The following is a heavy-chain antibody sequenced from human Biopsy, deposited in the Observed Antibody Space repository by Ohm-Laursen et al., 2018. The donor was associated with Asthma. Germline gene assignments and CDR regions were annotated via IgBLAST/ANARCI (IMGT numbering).Heavy chain of an antibody. D-gene: IGHD2-21*02. CDR1: GDSFTYPGYY. Sequence: GTLSLTCSVSGDSFTYPGYYWTWIRQPPGKGLEWIGHIYYSGSTNYQPSLKSRVTISVDTSKNQFSLKLRSVTAADAAVYYCARGISRVTGLFDHFDSWGQGTLVTVSS. CDR2: IYYSGST. CDR3: ARGISRVTGLFDHFDS. V-gene: IGHV4-61*08. J-gene: IGHJ4*02.